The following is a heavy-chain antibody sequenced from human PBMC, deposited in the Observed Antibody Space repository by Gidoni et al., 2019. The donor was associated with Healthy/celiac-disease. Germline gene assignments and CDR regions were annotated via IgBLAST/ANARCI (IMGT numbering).Heavy chain of an antibody. CDR1: GGSISSYY. D-gene: IGHD6-19*01. Sequence: QVQLQESGPGLVKPSETLSLTCTVAGGSISSYYWSWIRQPPGKGLERIGYIYYSGSTNYNPSLKSRVTISVDTSKNQFSLKLSSVTAADTAVYYCARSKPVAGTVWWCDPWGQGTLVTVSS. J-gene: IGHJ5*02. CDR2: IYYSGST. V-gene: IGHV4-59*01. CDR3: ARSKPVAGTVWWCDP.